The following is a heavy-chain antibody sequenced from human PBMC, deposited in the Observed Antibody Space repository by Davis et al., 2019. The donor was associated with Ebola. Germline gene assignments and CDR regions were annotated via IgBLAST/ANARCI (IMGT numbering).Heavy chain of an antibody. CDR3: ARESGTMIVGHYFDY. J-gene: IGHJ4*02. Sequence: PSETLSLTCTVSGGSISSYYWSWIRQPPGKGLEWIGYIYYSGSTNYNPSLKSRVTISVDTSKNQFSLKLSSVTAADTAVYYCARESGTMIVGHYFDYWGQGTLVTVSS. CDR2: IYYSGST. CDR1: GGSISSYY. D-gene: IGHD3-22*01. V-gene: IGHV4-59*01.